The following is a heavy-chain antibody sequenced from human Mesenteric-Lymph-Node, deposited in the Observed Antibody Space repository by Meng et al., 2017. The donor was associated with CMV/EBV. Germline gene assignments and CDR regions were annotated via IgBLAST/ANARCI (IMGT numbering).Heavy chain of an antibody. Sequence: ASVKVSCKASGYTFTGYYMHWVRQAPGQGLEWMGWINPNSGGTNYAQKFQGRVTMTRDTSISTAYMELSRLRSDDTAVYYCASPRVFWGWDYYGMDVWGQGTTVTVPS. D-gene: IGHD6-19*01. CDR3: ASPRVFWGWDYYGMDV. CDR2: INPNSGGT. J-gene: IGHJ6*02. V-gene: IGHV1-2*02. CDR1: GYTFTGYY.